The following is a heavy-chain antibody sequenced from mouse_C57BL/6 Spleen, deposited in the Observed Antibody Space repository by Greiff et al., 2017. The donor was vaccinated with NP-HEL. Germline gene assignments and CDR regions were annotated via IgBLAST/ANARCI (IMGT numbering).Heavy chain of an antibody. V-gene: IGHV1-64*01. Sequence: QVQLQQSGAELVKPGASVKLSCKASGYTFTSYWMHWVKQRPGQGLEWIGMIHPNSGSTNYNEKFKSKATLTVDKSSSTAYMQLSSLTSEDSAVYYCARPRPLEVAMDYWGQGTSVTVSS. D-gene: IGHD2-14*01. J-gene: IGHJ4*01. CDR3: ARPRPLEVAMDY. CDR2: IHPNSGST. CDR1: GYTFTSYW.